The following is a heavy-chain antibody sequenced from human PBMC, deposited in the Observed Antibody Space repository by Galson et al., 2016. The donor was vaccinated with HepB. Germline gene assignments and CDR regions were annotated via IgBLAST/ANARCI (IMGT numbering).Heavy chain of an antibody. CDR2: ISYDGSNK. V-gene: IGHV3-30-3*01. CDR1: GFTFSSHA. CDR3: ARAYSSSWIYFDY. J-gene: IGHJ4*02. D-gene: IGHD6-13*01. Sequence: SLRLSCAASGFTFSSHAMHWVRQAPGKGLKWVALISYDGSNKYYADSVKGRFTTSRDTSKNTLYLLMNSLRAEDTAMYYCARAYSSSWIYFDYWGQGTLVTVSS.